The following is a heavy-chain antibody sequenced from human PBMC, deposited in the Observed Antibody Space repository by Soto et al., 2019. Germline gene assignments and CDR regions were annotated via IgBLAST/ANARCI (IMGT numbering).Heavy chain of an antibody. Sequence: GESLKISCKGSGYSFTSYWIGWVRQMPGKGLEWMGIIYPGDSDTRYSPSFQGQVTISADKSISTAYLQWSSLKASDTAMYYCAGGGVRGVITRTRDYYGMDVWGQWTTFTVSS. CDR2: IYPGDSDT. J-gene: IGHJ6*02. D-gene: IGHD3-10*01. CDR3: AGGGVRGVITRTRDYYGMDV. CDR1: GYSFTSYW. V-gene: IGHV5-51*01.